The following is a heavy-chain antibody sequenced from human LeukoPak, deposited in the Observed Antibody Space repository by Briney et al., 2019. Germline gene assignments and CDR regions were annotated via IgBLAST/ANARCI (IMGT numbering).Heavy chain of an antibody. D-gene: IGHD2-15*01. Sequence: ASVKVSCKASGYTFTSSGISWVRQAPGHGLEWMGWISAYNGNTNYAQKLQGRVTMTTDTSTSTAYLELRSVRSDDTAVYYCAREQLYCSGGSCYYYFDYWGQGTLVTVSS. CDR3: AREQLYCSGGSCYYYFDY. CDR2: ISAYNGNT. J-gene: IGHJ4*02. CDR1: GYTFTSSG. V-gene: IGHV1-18*01.